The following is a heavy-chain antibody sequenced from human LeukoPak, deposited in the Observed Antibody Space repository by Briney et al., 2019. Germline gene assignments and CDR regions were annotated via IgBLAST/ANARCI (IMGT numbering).Heavy chain of an antibody. V-gene: IGHV3-30*04. CDR3: AKDAPRITMVRGVIIPLDY. Sequence: PGGSLRLSCAASGFTFSSYAMHWVRQAPGKGLEWVALISYDGSHKYYADSVKGRFTIPRDNSKNTLYLQMNSLRAEDTAVYYCAKDAPRITMVRGVIIPLDYWGQGTLVTVSS. D-gene: IGHD3-10*01. J-gene: IGHJ4*02. CDR1: GFTFSSYA. CDR2: ISYDGSHK.